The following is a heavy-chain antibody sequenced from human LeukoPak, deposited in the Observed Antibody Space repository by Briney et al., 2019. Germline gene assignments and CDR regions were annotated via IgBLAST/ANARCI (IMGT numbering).Heavy chain of an antibody. CDR2: INWNGGST. J-gene: IGHJ4*02. V-gene: IGHV3-20*04. CDR3: ARGRYCSSTSCRYFDY. CDR1: GFTFDDYG. D-gene: IGHD2-2*01. Sequence: GGSLRLSCAASGFTFDDYGMSWVRQAPGKGLEWASGINWNGGSTGYADSVKGRFTISRDNAKNSLYLQMNSLRAEDTAVYYCARGRYCSSTSCRYFDYWGQGTLVTVSS.